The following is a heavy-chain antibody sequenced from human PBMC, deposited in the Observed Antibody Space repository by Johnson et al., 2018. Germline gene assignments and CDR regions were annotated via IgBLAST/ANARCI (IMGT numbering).Heavy chain of an antibody. Sequence: VQLVQYGGNLVQPGGSLRLSCAASGFTVSTNYMSWVRQAPGKGLEWVSVIYSGGSTNYADSVKGRFTISRDNSKNTLYLQMNSLRAEDTAVYYCAREDISGYDFRHWGQGTLVNVSS. V-gene: IGHV3-66*02. J-gene: IGHJ1*01. CDR3: AREDISGYDFRH. D-gene: IGHD3-22*01. CDR2: IYSGGST. CDR1: GFTVSTNY.